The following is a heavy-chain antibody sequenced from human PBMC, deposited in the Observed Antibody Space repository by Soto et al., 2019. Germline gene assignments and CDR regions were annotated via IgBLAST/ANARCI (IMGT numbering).Heavy chain of an antibody. V-gene: IGHV5-51*01. Sequence: PGESLKISCQASGYSFNGFWIGWVRQKPGKGLEWMGIIHHDDSDTKYSPSFQGQVTFSVDKSISTAYLQWSSLKASDTAMYYCARQIYDSDTGPNFQYYFDSWGQGTPVTVSS. J-gene: IGHJ4*02. CDR2: IHHDDSDT. D-gene: IGHD2-8*02. CDR3: ARQIYDSDTGPNFQYYFDS. CDR1: GYSFNGFW.